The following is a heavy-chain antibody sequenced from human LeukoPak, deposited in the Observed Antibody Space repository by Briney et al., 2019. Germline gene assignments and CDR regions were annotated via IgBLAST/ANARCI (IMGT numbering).Heavy chain of an antibody. Sequence: GGSLRLSCAASGFTFSSCAMHWVRQAPGKGLEWVAVISYDRSNKYYADSVKGRLTISRDNSKNTLSLQMNSLRAEDTAVYYCARVDGGLAVAGISGRKGFDYWGQGTLVTVSS. J-gene: IGHJ4*02. D-gene: IGHD6-19*01. CDR3: ARVDGGLAVAGISGRKGFDY. V-gene: IGHV3-30-3*01. CDR2: ISYDRSNK. CDR1: GFTFSSCA.